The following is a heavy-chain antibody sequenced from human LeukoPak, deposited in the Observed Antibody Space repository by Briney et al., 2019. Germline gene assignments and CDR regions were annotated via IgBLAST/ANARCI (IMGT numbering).Heavy chain of an antibody. CDR3: ARGTIFGVVNYFQH. J-gene: IGHJ1*01. D-gene: IGHD3-3*01. CDR2: ISSSSSTI. Sequence: PGGSLRLSCAASGFTFSSYSMNWVRQAPGKGLGWVSYISSSSSTIYYADSVKGRFTISRDNAKNSLYLQMNSLRDEDTAVYYCARGTIFGVVNYFQHWGQGTLVTVSS. V-gene: IGHV3-48*02. CDR1: GFTFSSYS.